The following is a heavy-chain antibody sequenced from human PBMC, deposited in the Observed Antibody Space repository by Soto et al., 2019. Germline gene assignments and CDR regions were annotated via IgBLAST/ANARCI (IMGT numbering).Heavy chain of an antibody. D-gene: IGHD2-2*01. Sequence: QVQLQQWGAGLLKPSETLSLTCAVYGGSFSGYYWSWIRQPPGKGLEWIGEINHSGSTNYNPSLKSRVTISVDTSKNQFSLKLSSVTAADTAVYYCAGGYGSPAKTRFDYWGQGTLVTVSS. CDR3: AGGYGSPAKTRFDY. CDR2: INHSGST. CDR1: GGSFSGYY. J-gene: IGHJ4*02. V-gene: IGHV4-34*01.